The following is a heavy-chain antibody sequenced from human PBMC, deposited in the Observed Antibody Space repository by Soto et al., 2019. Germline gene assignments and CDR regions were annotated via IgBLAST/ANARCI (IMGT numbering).Heavy chain of an antibody. V-gene: IGHV3-48*01. CDR3: ARGRDCSSTSCYRFDPSYYYYYMDV. CDR2: ISSSSSTI. Sequence: GGSLRLSCAASGFTFSSYSMNWVRQAPGKGLEWVSYISSSSSTIYSADSVKGRFTISKDKAKNFLYLQMNSLRAEDTAVYYCARGRDCSSTSCYRFDPSYYYYYMDVWGKGTTVTVSS. J-gene: IGHJ6*03. D-gene: IGHD2-2*02. CDR1: GFTFSSYS.